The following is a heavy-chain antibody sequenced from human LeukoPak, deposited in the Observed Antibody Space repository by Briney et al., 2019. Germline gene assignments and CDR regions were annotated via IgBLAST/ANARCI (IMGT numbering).Heavy chain of an antibody. D-gene: IGHD2-2*01. CDR3: ARDPTYCTTTSCV. J-gene: IGHJ4*02. CDR2: IKQDGSEK. V-gene: IGHV3-7*01. Sequence: GTLSLTCTVSGGSISSSHWWSWVRQSPGKGLEWVANIKQDGSEKYYVDSVKGRFTISRDNAKNSLYLQMNSLRAEDTAVYYCARDPTYCTTTSCVWGQGTLVTVSS. CDR1: GGSISSSHW.